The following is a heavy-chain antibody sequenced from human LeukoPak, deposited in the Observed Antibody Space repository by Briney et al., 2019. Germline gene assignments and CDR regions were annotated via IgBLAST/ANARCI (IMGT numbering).Heavy chain of an antibody. Sequence: ASVKVSCNVSGYTFTDYYMHWVQQAPGKGLEWMGLVDPEDGETTYAEKFQGRVTITADTSTDTAYMELSSLRSEDTAVYYCATVDSGSYYGGGYWGQGTLVTVSS. J-gene: IGHJ4*02. CDR3: ATVDSGSYYGGGY. D-gene: IGHD1-26*01. CDR1: GYTFTDYY. CDR2: VDPEDGET. V-gene: IGHV1-69-2*01.